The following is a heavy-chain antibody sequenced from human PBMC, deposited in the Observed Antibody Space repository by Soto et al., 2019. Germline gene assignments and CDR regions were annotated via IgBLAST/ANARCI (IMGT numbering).Heavy chain of an antibody. D-gene: IGHD2-2*01. V-gene: IGHV3-30*18. CDR1: GFTFTSHG. CDR2: ISYAGSNK. Sequence: QVHLVESGGGVVQPGRSRRLSCVASGFTFTSHGMHWVRQAPGKGLEWVAVISYAGSNKYYADSVKGRFTISRDNSKNTLYLQMNSLRAEDTAVYYCAKDNCISTSCYRLYNWFDPWGQGTLVTVSS. J-gene: IGHJ5*02. CDR3: AKDNCISTSCYRLYNWFDP.